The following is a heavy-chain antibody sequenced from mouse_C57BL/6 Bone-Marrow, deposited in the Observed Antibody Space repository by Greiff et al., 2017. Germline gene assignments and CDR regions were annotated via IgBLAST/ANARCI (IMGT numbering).Heavy chain of an antibody. Sequence: QVQLKQPGAELARPGASVKLSCKASGYTFTSYGISWVKQRPGQGLEWIGEIYPRSGNTYYNEKFKGKATLTADKSSSTAYMELRSLTSEDSAVYFRARFPYYYGSNYVDYWGQGTTLTVSS. V-gene: IGHV1-81*01. CDR1: GYTFTSYG. D-gene: IGHD1-1*01. J-gene: IGHJ2*01. CDR2: IYPRSGNT. CDR3: ARFPYYYGSNYVDY.